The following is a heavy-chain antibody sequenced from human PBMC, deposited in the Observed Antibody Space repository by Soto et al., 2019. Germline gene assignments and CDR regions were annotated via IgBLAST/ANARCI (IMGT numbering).Heavy chain of an antibody. J-gene: IGHJ4*02. D-gene: IGHD2-15*01. CDR2: INHSGST. V-gene: IGHV4-34*01. Sequence: SETLSLTCAVYGGSFSGYYWSWIRQPPGKGLEWIGEINHSGSTNYNPSLKSRVTISVDTSKNQFSLKLSSVTAADTAVYYCARVGVCSGGSCYSGVTRGRRYFDYWGQGTLVTVSS. CDR1: GGSFSGYY. CDR3: ARVGVCSGGSCYSGVTRGRRYFDY.